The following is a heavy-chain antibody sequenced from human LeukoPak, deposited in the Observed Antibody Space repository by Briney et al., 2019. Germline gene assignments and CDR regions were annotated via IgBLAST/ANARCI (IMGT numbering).Heavy chain of an antibody. Sequence: PSETLSLTCTVSGGSISSYYWSWIRQPPGKGLEWIGYIYYSGSTNYNPSLKSRVTISVDTSKNQFSLQLNSVTPEDTAVYYCARLVSNSGWRYYYYGMDVWGQGTTVTVSS. CDR3: ARLVSNSGWRYYYYGMDV. J-gene: IGHJ6*02. CDR1: GGSISSYY. V-gene: IGHV4-59*12. D-gene: IGHD6-19*01. CDR2: IYYSGST.